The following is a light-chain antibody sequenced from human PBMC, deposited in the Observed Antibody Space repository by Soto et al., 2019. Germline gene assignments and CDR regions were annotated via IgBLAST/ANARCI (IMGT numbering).Light chain of an antibody. CDR2: KAS. V-gene: IGKV1-5*03. CDR1: QDINKN. CDR3: QQYNSDDRYT. J-gene: IGKJ5*01. Sequence: DTQMTQSPSSLSASVGDRVTITCHASQDINKNLIWYQQKPGKAPKLLIYKASSLESGVPSRFSGSGSGTEFTPTISSLQPDDFAPYYCQQYNSDDRYTLGQGTRLEIK.